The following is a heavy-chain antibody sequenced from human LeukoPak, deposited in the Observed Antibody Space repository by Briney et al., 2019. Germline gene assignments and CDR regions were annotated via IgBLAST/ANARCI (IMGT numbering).Heavy chain of an antibody. Sequence: HPGGSLRLSCAASGFPFSSYAMSWVRQAPGKGLEWVSAISADASSTYYADSVKGPITISRDNSKNTLFLQMNSLRAEDTAVYYCARGAYGDYDYWGQGTLVTVSS. D-gene: IGHD4-17*01. V-gene: IGHV3-23*01. CDR1: GFPFSSYA. J-gene: IGHJ4*02. CDR2: ISADASST. CDR3: ARGAYGDYDY.